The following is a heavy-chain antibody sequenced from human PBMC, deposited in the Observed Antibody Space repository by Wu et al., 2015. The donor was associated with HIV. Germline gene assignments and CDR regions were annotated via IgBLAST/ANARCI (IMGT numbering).Heavy chain of an antibody. CDR1: GFSFGTYS. CDR3: ARGGGDRIDAAFDI. J-gene: IGHJ3*02. Sequence: LVQSGAEIKKPGTSVKVSCQASGFSFGTYSFSWVRQGPGQRLEWVGGITPIFGTAIYAHKFKGRISVSTDESARTVYMELSDLRSDDTAIYFCARGGGDRIDAAFDIWGQGTRVTV. D-gene: IGHD3-16*01. V-gene: IGHV1-69*05. CDR2: ITPIFGTA.